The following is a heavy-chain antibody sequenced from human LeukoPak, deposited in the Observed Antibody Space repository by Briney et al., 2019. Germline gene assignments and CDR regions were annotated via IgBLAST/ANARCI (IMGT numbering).Heavy chain of an antibody. CDR3: ARGPLAGCSGGSCYSGFDP. CDR1: GYTFTGYY. CDR2: INPNSGGT. J-gene: IGHJ5*02. D-gene: IGHD2-15*01. V-gene: IGHV1-2*02. Sequence: GASVKVSCKASGYTFTGYYMHWVRQAPGQGLEWMGWINPNSGGTNYAQKFQGRVTMTRDTSISTAYMELSRLGSDDTAVYYCARGPLAGCSGGSCYSGFDPWGQGTLVTVSS.